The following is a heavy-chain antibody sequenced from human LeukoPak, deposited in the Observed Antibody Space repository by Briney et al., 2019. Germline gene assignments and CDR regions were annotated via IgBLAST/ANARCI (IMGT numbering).Heavy chain of an antibody. CDR2: INHSGST. CDR1: GGSFSGYY. Sequence: SETLSLTCAVYGGSFSGYYWSWIRQPPGKGLEWIGEINHSGSTNYNPSLKSRVTISVDTSKNQFSLKLSSVTAADTAVYYCATAGLTVGNYELFDCWGQGTLVTVSS. V-gene: IGHV4-34*01. J-gene: IGHJ4*02. CDR3: ATAGLTVGNYELFDC. D-gene: IGHD3-3*01.